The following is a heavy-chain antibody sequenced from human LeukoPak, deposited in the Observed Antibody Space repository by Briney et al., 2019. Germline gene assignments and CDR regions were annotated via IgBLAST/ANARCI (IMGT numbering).Heavy chain of an antibody. J-gene: IGHJ4*02. D-gene: IGHD2-2*01. V-gene: IGHV3-21*05. CDR1: GFTFSLYA. CDR3: ARDTFQPGLIDS. Sequence: GGSLRLSCAASGFTFSLYAMNWVRQAPGKGLEWVSCINDDSSDIHYAGSVRGRFTISRDDARKTLYLQLSSLRVEDTAVYYCARDTFQPGLIDSWGQGTLVTVSS. CDR2: INDDSSDI.